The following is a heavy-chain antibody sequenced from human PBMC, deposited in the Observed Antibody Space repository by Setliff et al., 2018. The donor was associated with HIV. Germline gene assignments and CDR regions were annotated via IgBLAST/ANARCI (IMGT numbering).Heavy chain of an antibody. CDR1: GYIFTRYA. CDR3: ARGGYDWNGIDH. V-gene: IGHV7-4-1*02. D-gene: IGHD1-20*01. J-gene: IGHJ4*02. Sequence: ASVKVSCKASGYIFTRYAMNWVRQAPGQGLEWMGWINTNTGNPTYAQAFRGRFALSLDTSVNTAYLQISYLKAEEDTAVYYCARGGYDWNGIDHWGPGTLVTVSS. CDR2: INTNTGNP.